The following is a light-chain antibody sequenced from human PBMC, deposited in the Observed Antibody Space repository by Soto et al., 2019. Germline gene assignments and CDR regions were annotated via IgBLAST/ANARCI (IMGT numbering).Light chain of an antibody. CDR2: DVS. CDR3: SSYTSSSTLVV. CDR1: SSDVGRYNY. Sequence: QSALTQPASVSGSPGQSITISCTGTSSDVGRYNYVSWYQQHPGKAPKLMIYDVSNRPSGVSNRFSGSKSGNTAYLTISGLQAEDEADYYCSSYTSSSTLVVFGGGTKLTVL. J-gene: IGLJ2*01. V-gene: IGLV2-14*01.